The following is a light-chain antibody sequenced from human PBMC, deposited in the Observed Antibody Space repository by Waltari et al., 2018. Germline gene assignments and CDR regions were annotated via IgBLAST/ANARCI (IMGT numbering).Light chain of an antibody. CDR2: GAS. CDR1: QSVGKNY. V-gene: IGKV3-20*01. Sequence: EIVLTQSPGTLSLSPGERATLACRASQSVGKNYLAWFQQKPGQAPRLVIHGASNGAPGIPDRFSGSGSGTDFTLTISRLEPEDFAVYYCHQYASSPLTFGGGTAVEIK. CDR3: HQYASSPLT. J-gene: IGKJ4*01.